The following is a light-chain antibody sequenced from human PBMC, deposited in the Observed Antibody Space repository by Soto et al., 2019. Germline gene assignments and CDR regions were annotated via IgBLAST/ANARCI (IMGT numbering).Light chain of an antibody. CDR3: SSYAGSNNV. Sequence: QSALTQPPSASGSPGQSGPIFCTGTSSDVGGYNYVSWYQQHPGKAPKLMIYEVSKRPSGVPDRFSGSKSGNTASLTVSGLQAEDEADYYCSSYAGSNNVFGTGTKVTVL. V-gene: IGLV2-8*01. J-gene: IGLJ1*01. CDR1: SSDVGGYNY. CDR2: EVS.